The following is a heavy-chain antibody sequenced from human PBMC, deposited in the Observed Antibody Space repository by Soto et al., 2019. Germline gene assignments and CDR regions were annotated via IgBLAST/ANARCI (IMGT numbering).Heavy chain of an antibody. CDR3: TRSVVVVPADPRYNWFEP. D-gene: IGHD2-2*01. V-gene: IGHV3-49*03. CDR2: IRSKAYGGTT. J-gene: IGHJ5*02. Sequence: PGGSLRLSCTASGFTFGDYAMSWFRQAPGEGLEWLGFIRSKAYGGTTEYAASVKGRFTISRDDSKSIAYLQMNSLKTEDTAVYYCTRSVVVVPADPRYNWFEPWGQGTLVTVSS. CDR1: GFTFGDYA.